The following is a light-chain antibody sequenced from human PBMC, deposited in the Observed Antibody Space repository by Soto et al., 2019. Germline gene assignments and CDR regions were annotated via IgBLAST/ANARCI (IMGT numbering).Light chain of an antibody. V-gene: IGKV3-20*01. CDR2: GAS. Sequence: ESVLTQSPGTLSLPPGEKATLSCRASQSVSSSYLAWYQQKPGQAPRLLIYGASSRATGILDRFSGSGSGTDFTLTVSRLEPEDFAVYYCQQFGSSSWTFGQGTKVDIK. J-gene: IGKJ1*01. CDR1: QSVSSSY. CDR3: QQFGSSSWT.